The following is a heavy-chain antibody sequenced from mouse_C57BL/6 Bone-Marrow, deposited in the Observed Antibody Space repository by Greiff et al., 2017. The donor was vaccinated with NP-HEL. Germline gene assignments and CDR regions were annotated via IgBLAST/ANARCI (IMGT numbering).Heavy chain of an antibody. CDR3: ARDYYGSSLYWYFDV. Sequence: VQLQQPGAELVKPGASVKMSCKASGYTFTSYWITWVKQRPGQGLEWIGDIYPGSGSTKYIEKFKSKATLTVDKSSSTAYMQLSSLTSEDAAVYYCARDYYGSSLYWYFDVWGTGTTVTVSS. J-gene: IGHJ1*03. CDR1: GYTFTSYW. V-gene: IGHV1-55*01. D-gene: IGHD1-1*01. CDR2: IYPGSGST.